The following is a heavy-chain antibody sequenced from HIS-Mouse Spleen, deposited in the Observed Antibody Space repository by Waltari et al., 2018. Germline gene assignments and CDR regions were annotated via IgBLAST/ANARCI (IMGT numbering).Heavy chain of an antibody. CDR1: GFTFSSFC. J-gene: IGHJ4*02. CDR2: ISYDGSNK. V-gene: IGHV3-30*18. Sequence: QMQLVESGGGVVQPGRSLRLSCAALGFTFSSFCMHWVRQAPGKGLEWVAVISYDGSNKYYADSVKGRFTISRDNSKNTLYLQMNSLRAEDTAVYYCAKDKHHAFDYWGQGTLVTVSS. CDR3: AKDKHHAFDY.